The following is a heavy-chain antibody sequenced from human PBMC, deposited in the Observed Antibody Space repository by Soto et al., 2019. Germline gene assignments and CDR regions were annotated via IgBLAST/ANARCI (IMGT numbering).Heavy chain of an antibody. CDR1: DFSISHNY. CDR2: IYTTGNT. Sequence: EVRLVETGGGLVQPGGSLRLSCAASDFSISHNYMTWVRQAPGKGLEWVTLIYTTGNTAYADSAKGRFTISRDNSRKKLYLKIKSLSPEATAVYYWGRVDSSSGGGWLAPGGREPRVTVPS. J-gene: IGHJ5*02. CDR3: GRVDSSSGGGWLAP. D-gene: IGHD3-22*01. V-gene: IGHV3-53*02.